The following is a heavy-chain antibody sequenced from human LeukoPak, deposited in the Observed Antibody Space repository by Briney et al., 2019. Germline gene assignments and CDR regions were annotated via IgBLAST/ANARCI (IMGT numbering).Heavy chain of an antibody. V-gene: IGHV3-20*01. CDR2: INWNGGST. Sequence: PGGSLRLSCAASGFTFDDYGMSWVRQAPGKGLECVSGINWNGGSTGYADSVKGRFTISRDNAKNSLYLQMNSLRAEDTALYHCARDYGSGIRWFDPWGQGTLVTVSS. D-gene: IGHD3-10*01. CDR1: GFTFDDYG. CDR3: ARDYGSGIRWFDP. J-gene: IGHJ5*02.